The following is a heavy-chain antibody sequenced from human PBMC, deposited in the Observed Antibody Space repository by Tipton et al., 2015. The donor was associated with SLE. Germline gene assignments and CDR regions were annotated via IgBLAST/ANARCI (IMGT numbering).Heavy chain of an antibody. CDR1: GFTFSSYA. D-gene: IGHD3-3*01. V-gene: IGHV3-30*04. Sequence: SLRLSCAASGFTFSSYAMHWVRQAPGKGLEWVAVIPYDGSNKYYADSVKGRFTISRDNSKSTLYLQMNSLRAEDTAVYYCARDAFWSGYYYYYYYMDVWGKGTTVTVSS. CDR3: ARDAFWSGYYYYYYYMDV. CDR2: IPYDGSNK. J-gene: IGHJ6*03.